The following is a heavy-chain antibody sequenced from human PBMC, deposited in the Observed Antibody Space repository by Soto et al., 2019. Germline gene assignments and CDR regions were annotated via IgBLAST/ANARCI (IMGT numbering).Heavy chain of an antibody. J-gene: IGHJ6*02. V-gene: IGHV4-61*08. D-gene: IGHD5-12*01. Sequence: PSQTLSLTCSVSGVSVSSYDYYCNWILHPPGKGLEWIGYNHIRVRTNYNPSLGSRVAVSLDTSKNQFSLTLTSVTAADTAMYYCARVKELVARIQAHCDRMDVCRQGTTVTVSS. CDR1: GVSVSSYDYY. CDR3: ARVKELVARIQAHCDRMDV. CDR2: NHIRVRT.